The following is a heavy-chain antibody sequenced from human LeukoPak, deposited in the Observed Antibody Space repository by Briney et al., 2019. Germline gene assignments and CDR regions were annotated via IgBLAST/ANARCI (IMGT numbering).Heavy chain of an antibody. CDR2: IYHSGST. D-gene: IGHD3-22*01. CDR1: GFTFSSYW. J-gene: IGHJ4*02. Sequence: PGGSLRLSCAASGFTFSSYWMSWVRQPPGKGLEWTGEIYHSGSTNYNPSLKSRVTISVDKSKNQFSLKLSSVTAADTAVYYCAREYYYDSSGHFDYWGQGTLVTVSS. V-gene: IGHV4-4*02. CDR3: AREYYYDSSGHFDY.